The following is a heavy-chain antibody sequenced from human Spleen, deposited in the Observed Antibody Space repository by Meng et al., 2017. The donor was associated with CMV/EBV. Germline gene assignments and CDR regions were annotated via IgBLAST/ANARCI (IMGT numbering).Heavy chain of an antibody. CDR1: GFTFSSYA. Sequence: GESLKISCAASGFTFSSYAMSWVRQAPGKGLEWVSAISGSGGSTYYADSVKGRFTISRDNSKNTLYLQMNSLRAEDTAVYYCTTDLEYYDFWSGYYGRYFDYWGQGTLVTVSS. D-gene: IGHD3-3*01. V-gene: IGHV3-23*01. CDR2: ISGSGGST. CDR3: TTDLEYYDFWSGYYGRYFDY. J-gene: IGHJ4*02.